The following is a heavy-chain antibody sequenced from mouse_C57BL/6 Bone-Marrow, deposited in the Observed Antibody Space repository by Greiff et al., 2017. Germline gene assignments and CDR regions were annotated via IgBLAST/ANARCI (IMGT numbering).Heavy chain of an antibody. J-gene: IGHJ3*01. CDR3: AREDYYGSSNGGFAY. Sequence: QVQLQQPGAELVKPGASVKLSCKASGYTFTSYWMHWVKQRPGQGLEWIGMIHPNSGSTNYNEKFKSKATLTVDKSSSTAYMQLSSLTSEDSAVYYCAREDYYGSSNGGFAYWGQGTLVTVSA. CDR2: IHPNSGST. CDR1: GYTFTSYW. V-gene: IGHV1-64*01. D-gene: IGHD1-1*01.